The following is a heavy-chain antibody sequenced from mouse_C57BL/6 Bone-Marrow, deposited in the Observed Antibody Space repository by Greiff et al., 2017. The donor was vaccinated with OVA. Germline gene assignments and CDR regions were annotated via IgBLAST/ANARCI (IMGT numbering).Heavy chain of an antibody. D-gene: IGHD1-1*01. J-gene: IGHJ1*03. CDR1: GYTFTSYS. CDR3: AGGVDYDDLDV. Sequence: VQLVESGAELARPGASVKLSCKASGYTFTSYSMHWVKQRPGQGLEWIGYINPSGGYTKYNQKFKDKATLTAAKSSSTAYMQLSSLTSDASAVYDCAGGVDYDDLDVGGRGTAVTV. V-gene: IGHV1-4*01. CDR2: INPSGGYT.